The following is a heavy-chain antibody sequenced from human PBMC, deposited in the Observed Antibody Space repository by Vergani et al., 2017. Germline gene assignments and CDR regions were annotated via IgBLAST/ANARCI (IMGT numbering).Heavy chain of an antibody. V-gene: IGHV4-4*03. CDR3: ARALKLRYSPFGDYYYYGMDV. Sequence: QVQLQESGPGLVKPPGTLSLTCAVSGGSISSSNWWSWVRQPPGKGLQWIGEIYHSGSTNYNPSLKSRVTISVDKSKNQFSLKLSSVTAAETAVYYCARALKLRYSPFGDYYYYGMDVWGQGTTVTVSS. CDR2: IYHSGST. CDR1: GGSISSSNW. J-gene: IGHJ6*02. D-gene: IGHD3-9*01.